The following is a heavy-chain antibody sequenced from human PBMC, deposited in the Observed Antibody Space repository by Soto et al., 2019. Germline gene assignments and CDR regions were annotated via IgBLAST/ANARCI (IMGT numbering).Heavy chain of an antibody. J-gene: IGHJ5*02. V-gene: IGHV5-51*01. D-gene: IGHD6-6*01. CDR2: IFPDDSDT. CDR1: GYRFTSYW. CDR3: ARQGSIGGRQNWFDP. Sequence: GESLKISCKGSGYRFTSYWIGWVRQMPGKGLEWMGIIFPDDSDTRYSPSFQGQVTISAEKSISTAYLQWSSLKASDTAMYYCARQGSIGGRQNWFDPWGQGTLVTVSS.